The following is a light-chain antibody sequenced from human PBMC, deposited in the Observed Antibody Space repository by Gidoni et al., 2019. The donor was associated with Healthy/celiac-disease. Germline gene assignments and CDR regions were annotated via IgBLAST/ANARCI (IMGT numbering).Light chain of an antibody. CDR3: QQSYSTPPYT. Sequence: DIQMTQSPSSLSASVGDRVTITCRASQSISSYLNWYQQKPGKAPKLLIYAASSLQSGVPSRFSGSGSGTDFPLTISSLQPEDFAAYYCQQSYSTPPYTFGQXTKLEIK. J-gene: IGKJ2*01. V-gene: IGKV1-39*01. CDR1: QSISSY. CDR2: AAS.